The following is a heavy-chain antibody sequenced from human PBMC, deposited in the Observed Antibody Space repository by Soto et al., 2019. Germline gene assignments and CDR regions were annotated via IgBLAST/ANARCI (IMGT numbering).Heavy chain of an antibody. CDR2: ISYDGRNK. V-gene: IGHV3-30*03. Sequence: QVQLVESGGGVVQPGTSLRLSCASSVFSFRNDGMLWVRQAPGEGLEWVALISYDGRNKYYADSVKGRFTISRDNSKNPLYLQMNSLRAEDTAVYYCAGGYDWGDYWGQGTLVTVSS. CDR3: AGGYDWGDY. CDR1: VFSFRNDG. J-gene: IGHJ4*02. D-gene: IGHD5-12*01.